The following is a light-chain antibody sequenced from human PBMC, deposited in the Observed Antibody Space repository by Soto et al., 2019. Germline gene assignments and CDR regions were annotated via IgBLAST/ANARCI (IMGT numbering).Light chain of an antibody. J-gene: IGKJ5*01. CDR2: GAS. V-gene: IGKV3-20*01. Sequence: IVLTQSPVTLSLTPGERATLSCRASQSVSSSYLAWYQQKPGQAPRLLIYGASSRATGIPDRFSGSGSGTDFTLTISRLEPEDFAVYYCQQYGSSPPAFGQGTRLEIK. CDR1: QSVSSSY. CDR3: QQYGSSPPA.